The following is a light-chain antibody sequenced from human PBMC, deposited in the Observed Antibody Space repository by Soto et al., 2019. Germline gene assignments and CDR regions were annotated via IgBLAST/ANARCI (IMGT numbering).Light chain of an antibody. Sequence: EIVMTQSPATLSVSPGERATLSCRASQSVSSNLAWYQQKPGQAPRLLIYGASTRATGIPARFSGSGSGTEFTLTIRSLQSEDFAVYYCQQYNTWPPITFGQGTRLELK. CDR1: QSVSSN. J-gene: IGKJ5*01. CDR2: GAS. CDR3: QQYNTWPPIT. V-gene: IGKV3-15*01.